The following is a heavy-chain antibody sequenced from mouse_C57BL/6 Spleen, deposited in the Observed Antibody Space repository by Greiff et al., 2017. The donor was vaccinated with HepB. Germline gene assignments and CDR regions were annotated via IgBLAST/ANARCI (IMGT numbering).Heavy chain of an antibody. CDR2: ISDGGSYT. CDR3: ARGGYYDYDEDWYFDV. Sequence: EVKLMESGGGLVKPGGSLKLSCAASGFTFSSYAMSWVRQTPEKRLEWVATISDGGSYTYYPDNVKGRFTISRDNAKNNLYLQMSHLKSEDTAMYYCARGGYYDYDEDWYFDVWGTGTTVTVSS. D-gene: IGHD2-4*01. V-gene: IGHV5-4*03. CDR1: GFTFSSYA. J-gene: IGHJ1*03.